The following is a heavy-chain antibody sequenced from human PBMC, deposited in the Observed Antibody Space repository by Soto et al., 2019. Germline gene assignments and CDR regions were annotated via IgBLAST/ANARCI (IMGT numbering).Heavy chain of an antibody. D-gene: IGHD4-17*01. V-gene: IGHV3-21*01. CDR2: ISSSTSYI. CDR3: ARDEQDNGDYASS. Sequence: PGGSLRLSCAASGFTFSSYSMNWVRQAPGKGLEWVSSISSSTSYIYYADSVKGRFTISRDNAKNSLYLQMNSLRAEDTAVYYCARDEQDNGDYASSWGQGTLVTVSS. J-gene: IGHJ4*02. CDR1: GFTFSSYS.